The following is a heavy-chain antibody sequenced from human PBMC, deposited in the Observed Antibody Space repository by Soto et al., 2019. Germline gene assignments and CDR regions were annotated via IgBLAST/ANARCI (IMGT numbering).Heavy chain of an antibody. CDR2: INNDGSST. J-gene: IGHJ4*02. D-gene: IGHD5-18*01. V-gene: IGHV3-74*01. Sequence: VGSLRLSCAASGFTFSTYWMHWVRQAPGKGLVWVSRINNDGSSTTHADSVKGRFTISRDNSKNTLYLQMNSLRAEDTAVYYCPGGGYTYGPYTYWGQGTLVTVSS. CDR1: GFTFSTYW. CDR3: PGGGYTYGPYTY.